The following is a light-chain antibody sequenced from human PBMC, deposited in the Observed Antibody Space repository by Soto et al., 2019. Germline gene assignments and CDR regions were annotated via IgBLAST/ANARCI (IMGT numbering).Light chain of an antibody. CDR2: GAS. CDR3: QQYNNWSWT. J-gene: IGKJ1*01. CDR1: QSVSSN. V-gene: IGKV3-15*01. Sequence: EIVLTQSPGTLSLSPGERATLSCRASQSVSSNLAWYQQKPGQAPRLLIYGASTRATGIPARFSGSGSGTEFTLTISSLQSEDFAVYYCQQYNNWSWTFGQGTKVDI.